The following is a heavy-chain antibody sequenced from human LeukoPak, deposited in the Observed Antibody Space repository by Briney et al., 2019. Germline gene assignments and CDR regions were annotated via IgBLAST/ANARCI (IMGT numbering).Heavy chain of an antibody. CDR3: TRETSSWYPHWFAP. Sequence: PSETLSLTCTVSGGSISSYYLSWIRQPPGKGLDGIGYSYYSGSTNYNPSLKRRVTISLDTSKNQFSLKLRSVPSADTAVSYCTRETSSWYPHWFAPSGQGTLATVSS. CDR1: GGSISSYY. D-gene: IGHD6-13*01. J-gene: IGHJ5*02. V-gene: IGHV4-59*01. CDR2: SYYSGST.